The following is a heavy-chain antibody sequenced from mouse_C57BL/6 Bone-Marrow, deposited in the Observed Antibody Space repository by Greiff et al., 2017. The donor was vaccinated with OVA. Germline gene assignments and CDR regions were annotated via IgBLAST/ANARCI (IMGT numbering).Heavy chain of an antibody. D-gene: IGHD1-1*01. CDR3: SYYYDDY. V-gene: IGHV1-82*01. CDR2: IYPGDGDT. Sequence: QVHVKQSGPELVQPGASVKISCKASGYAFSSSWMNWVKQRPGKGLEWIGRIYPGDGDTNYNGKFKGKATLTADKSSSTAYMQLSSLTSEDSAVYFCSYYYDDYWGQGTTLTVSS. CDR1: GYAFSSSW. J-gene: IGHJ2*01.